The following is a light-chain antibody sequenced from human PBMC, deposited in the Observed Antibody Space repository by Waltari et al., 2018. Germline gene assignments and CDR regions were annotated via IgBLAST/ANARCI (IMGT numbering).Light chain of an antibody. Sequence: TQSPLSLPVTPGEPASISCRSSQSLLHSNGNTYLDWYLQKPGQPPQVLIYLGSNRASGVPDRFRGSGSGTDFTLEISRVEAEDVGVYYCMHALQTPLTFGGGTKVEIK. CDR1: QSLLHSNGNTY. V-gene: IGKV2-28*01. CDR2: LGS. J-gene: IGKJ4*01. CDR3: MHALQTPLT.